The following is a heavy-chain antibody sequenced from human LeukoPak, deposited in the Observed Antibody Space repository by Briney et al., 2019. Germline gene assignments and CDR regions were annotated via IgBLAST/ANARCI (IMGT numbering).Heavy chain of an antibody. Sequence: ASVKVSCKASGYTFTGYYVHWVRQAPAQGLEWMGWVNTNSGATNYAQKFQGRVTMTRDTSISTAYMELNSLRDDDTALYYCTKPQPGAFEIWGQGTMVTVSS. CDR1: GYTFTGYY. V-gene: IGHV1-2*02. CDR2: VNTNSGAT. CDR3: TKPQPGAFEI. D-gene: IGHD2-2*01. J-gene: IGHJ3*02.